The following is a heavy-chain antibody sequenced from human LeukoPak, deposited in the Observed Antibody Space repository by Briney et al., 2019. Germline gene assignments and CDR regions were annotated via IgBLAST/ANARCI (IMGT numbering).Heavy chain of an antibody. J-gene: IGHJ4*02. Sequence: GGSLRLSCAASGFTFSSYSMNWVRQAPGKGLEWVSSISSSSSYIYYADSVKGRFTISRDNAKNSLYLQMNSLRAEDTAVYYCAREGPITMIVDWGQGTLVTVSS. D-gene: IGHD3-22*01. CDR2: ISSSSSYI. CDR1: GFTFSSYS. V-gene: IGHV3-21*01. CDR3: AREGPITMIVD.